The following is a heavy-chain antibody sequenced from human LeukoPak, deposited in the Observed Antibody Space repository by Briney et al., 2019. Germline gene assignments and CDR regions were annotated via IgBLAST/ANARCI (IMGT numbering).Heavy chain of an antibody. V-gene: IGHV1-2*06. Sequence: ASVKVSCKASGYTFTGYYMHWVRQAPGQGLEWMGRINPNSGGTNYAQKFQGRVTMTRDTSISTAYMELSRLGSDDTAVYYCARSYSSSWYGRSHYYYGMDVWGQGTTVTVSS. D-gene: IGHD6-13*01. J-gene: IGHJ6*02. CDR3: ARSYSSSWYGRSHYYYGMDV. CDR1: GYTFTGYY. CDR2: INPNSGGT.